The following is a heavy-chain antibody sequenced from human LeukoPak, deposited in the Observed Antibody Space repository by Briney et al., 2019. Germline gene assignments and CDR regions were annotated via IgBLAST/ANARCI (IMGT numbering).Heavy chain of an antibody. CDR1: GFTFSNYW. D-gene: IGHD7-27*01. V-gene: IGHV3-74*01. Sequence: PGGSLRLSCAASGFTFSNYWMHWVRQAPGKGLVWVSRINSDGSSTSYADFVKGRFTISRDNAKNTLYLEMNSLRAEDTAVYYCASFFLGSWYFDLWGRGTLVTVSS. CDR2: INSDGSST. CDR3: ASFFLGSWYFDL. J-gene: IGHJ2*01.